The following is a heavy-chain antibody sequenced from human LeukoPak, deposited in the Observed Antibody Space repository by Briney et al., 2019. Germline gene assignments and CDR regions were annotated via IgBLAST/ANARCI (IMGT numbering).Heavy chain of an antibody. D-gene: IGHD2-15*01. V-gene: IGHV3-74*01. CDR3: VRGGPSTWS. CDR2: INDDGSST. Sequence: GGSLRLPCAASGFTFKLYWMHWVRQAPGKGPVWVSRINDDGSSTTYADSVKGRFTISRDDAKNMLFLQMNSLRGEDTAVYYCVRGGPSTWSWGQGTLVTVSS. CDR1: GFTFKLYW. J-gene: IGHJ5*02.